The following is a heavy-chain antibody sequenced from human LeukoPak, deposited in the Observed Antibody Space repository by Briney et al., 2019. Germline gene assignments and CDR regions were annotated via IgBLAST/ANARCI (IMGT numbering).Heavy chain of an antibody. D-gene: IGHD6-19*01. CDR3: ARDLGVYSSGWYNLYGMDV. CDR1: GFTFSSYW. V-gene: IGHV3-7*01. J-gene: IGHJ6*02. Sequence: GWSLRLSCAASGFTFSSYWMSWVRQAPGKGLEWVANIKQDGSEKYYVDSVKGRFTISRDNAKNSLYLQMNSLRAEDTAVYYCARDLGVYSSGWYNLYGMDVWGQGTTVTVSS. CDR2: IKQDGSEK.